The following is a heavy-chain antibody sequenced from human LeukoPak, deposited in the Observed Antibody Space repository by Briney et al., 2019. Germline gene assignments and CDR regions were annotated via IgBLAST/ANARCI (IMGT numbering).Heavy chain of an antibody. CDR2: IYYSGST. J-gene: IGHJ5*02. CDR1: GGSIGSSSYY. D-gene: IGHD2-15*01. V-gene: IGHV4-39*01. CDR3: ARLLAPTAGAYGNWFDP. Sequence: SETLSLTCTVSGGSIGSSSYYWGWIRQPPGKGLEWIGSIYYSGSTYYNPSPKSRVTISVDTSKNQFSLKPSSVTAADTAVYYCARLLAPTAGAYGNWFDPWGQGTLVTVSS.